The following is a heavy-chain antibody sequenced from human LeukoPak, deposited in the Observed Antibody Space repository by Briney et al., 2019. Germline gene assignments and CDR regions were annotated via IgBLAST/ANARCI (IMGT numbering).Heavy chain of an antibody. D-gene: IGHD2-2*01. Sequence: AAVTVSFKASGYTFTSYGISWVGQAPGQGLEGMGWISVYNGNTNHAQKLQGRVTMTTDTCTSTAYMELRSLRSDHTAVYYCARLVVPAAKTDAFDIWGQGTMVTVSS. J-gene: IGHJ3*02. CDR3: ARLVVPAAKTDAFDI. CDR2: ISVYNGNT. V-gene: IGHV1-18*01. CDR1: GYTFTSYG.